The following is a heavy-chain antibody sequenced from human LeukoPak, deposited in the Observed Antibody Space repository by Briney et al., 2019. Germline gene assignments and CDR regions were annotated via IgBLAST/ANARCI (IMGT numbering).Heavy chain of an antibody. D-gene: IGHD1-26*01. J-gene: IGHJ4*02. CDR3: AKDRGWYDIVGATSINY. CDR1: GDSISSSSSF. V-gene: IGHV4-39*02. Sequence: SETLSLTCTVSGDSISSSSSFWGWIRLPPGKGLEWIGSIYYNGGTSYNPSLKGRVTISVDTSKNRFSLKLSSVTAADTAVYYCAKDRGWYDIVGATSINYWGQGTLVTVSS. CDR2: IYYNGGT.